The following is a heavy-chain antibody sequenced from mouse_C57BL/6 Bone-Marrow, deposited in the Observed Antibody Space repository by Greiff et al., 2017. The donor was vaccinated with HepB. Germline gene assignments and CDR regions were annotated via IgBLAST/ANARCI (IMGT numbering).Heavy chain of an antibody. CDR3: ARYSLPITTVVLDY. D-gene: IGHD1-1*01. Sequence: VQLQQSGAELVKPGASVKMSCKASGYTFTSYWITWVKQRPGQGLEWIGDIYPGSGSTNYNEKFKSKATLTVDKSSSTAYMQLSSLTSEDSAVYYCARYSLPITTVVLDYWGQGTTLTVSS. CDR1: GYTFTSYW. V-gene: IGHV1-55*01. J-gene: IGHJ2*01. CDR2: IYPGSGST.